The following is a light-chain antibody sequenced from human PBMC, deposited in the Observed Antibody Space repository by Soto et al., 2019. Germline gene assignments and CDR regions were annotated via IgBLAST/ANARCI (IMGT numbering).Light chain of an antibody. J-gene: IGLJ3*02. CDR3: CSYATGSTFGVL. CDR2: EGT. Sequence: QSALTQPASVSGSPGQSITLSCTGTSSVVGSYNLVPWYQEHPGKAPKLMIYEGTKRPSGISSRFSGSQSGNTASLTISGLQADDEADYYCCSYATGSTFGVLFGGGTKLTVL. CDR1: SSVVGSYNL. V-gene: IGLV2-23*03.